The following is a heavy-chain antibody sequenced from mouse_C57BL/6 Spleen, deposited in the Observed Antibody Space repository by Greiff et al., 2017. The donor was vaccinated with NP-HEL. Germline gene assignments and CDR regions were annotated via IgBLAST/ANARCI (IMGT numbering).Heavy chain of an antibody. V-gene: IGHV1-69*01. CDR3: ARLPYGGNYFDY. J-gene: IGHJ2*01. Sequence: QVQLQQPGAELVMPGASVKLSCKASGYTFTSYWMHWVKQRPGQGLEWIGEIDPSDSYTNYNQKFKGKSTLTVDKSSSTAYMQLSSLTSEDSAVYYCARLPYGGNYFDYWGQGTTLTVSS. CDR1: GYTFTSYW. D-gene: IGHD1-1*01. CDR2: IDPSDSYT.